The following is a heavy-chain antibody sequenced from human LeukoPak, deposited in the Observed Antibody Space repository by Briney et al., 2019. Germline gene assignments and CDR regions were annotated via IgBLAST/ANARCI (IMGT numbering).Heavy chain of an antibody. CDR2: ISGSGGST. J-gene: IGHJ1*01. CDR3: AKDQDYYGSGSYGPKKEYFQH. Sequence: PGGSLRLSCAASGFTFSSYAMSWVRQAPGKGLEWVSAISGSGGSTYYADSVKGRFTISRDNSKNTLHLQMNSLRAEDTAVYYCAKDQDYYGSGSYGPKKEYFQHWGQGTLVTVSS. D-gene: IGHD3-10*01. V-gene: IGHV3-23*01. CDR1: GFTFSSYA.